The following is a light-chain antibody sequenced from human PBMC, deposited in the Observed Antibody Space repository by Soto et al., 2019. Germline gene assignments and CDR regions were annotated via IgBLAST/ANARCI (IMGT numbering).Light chain of an antibody. Sequence: DIQMTQSPSTLSVSVGDRVTITCLASQNMKTWLAWYQQKPGQAPKLLISQASSLESGVPSRFSGSGSGTEFTLTISSLQPDDFATYYCQQYNSYNTFGQGTKLEIK. CDR3: QQYNSYNT. CDR2: QAS. V-gene: IGKV1-5*03. J-gene: IGKJ2*01. CDR1: QNMKTW.